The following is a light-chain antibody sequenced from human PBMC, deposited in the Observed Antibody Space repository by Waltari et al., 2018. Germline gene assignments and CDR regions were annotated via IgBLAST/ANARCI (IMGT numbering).Light chain of an antibody. CDR2: DAS. CDR1: QSVSSS. V-gene: IGKV3-11*01. Sequence: EIVLTQSPATLSLSPGERATLSCRASQSVSSSLAWYQQKPGQAPRLLIYDASNRATGIPARFSGSGSGTDFTRTISSLEPEDFAVYYCQQRSNTFGGGTKVEIK. J-gene: IGKJ4*01. CDR3: QQRSNT.